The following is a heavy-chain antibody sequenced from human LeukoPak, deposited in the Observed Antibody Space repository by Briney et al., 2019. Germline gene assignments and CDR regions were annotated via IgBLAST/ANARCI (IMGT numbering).Heavy chain of an antibody. CDR3: ARRESGIGIERGTNWFDP. CDR2: IYYSGST. V-gene: IGHV4-39*01. CDR1: GGSISSSSYY. J-gene: IGHJ5*02. Sequence: SETLSLTCTVSGGSISSSSYYWGWIRQPPGKGLEWIGSIYYSGSTYYNPSLKSRVTISVDTSRNQFSLKLSSVTAADTAVYYCARRESGIGIERGTNWFDPWGQGTLVTVSS. D-gene: IGHD1/OR15-1a*01.